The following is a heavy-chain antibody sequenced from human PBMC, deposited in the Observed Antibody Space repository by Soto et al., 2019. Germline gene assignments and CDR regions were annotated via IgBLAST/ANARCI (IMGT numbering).Heavy chain of an antibody. D-gene: IGHD3-10*01. CDR2: IYPGDSDT. Sequence: GESLKISCKGSGYSFTSYWIGWVRQMPGKGLEWMGIIYPGDSDTRYSPSFQGQVTISADKSISTAYLQWSSLKASDTAMYYCARQTFGFGPAPHDAFDIWGQVTMVTVSS. J-gene: IGHJ3*02. V-gene: IGHV5-51*01. CDR3: ARQTFGFGPAPHDAFDI. CDR1: GYSFTSYW.